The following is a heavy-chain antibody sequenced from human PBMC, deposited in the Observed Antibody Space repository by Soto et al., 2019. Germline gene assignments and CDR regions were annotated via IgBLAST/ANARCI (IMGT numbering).Heavy chain of an antibody. Sequence: SETLSLTCTVSGDTMSGYHWNWIRQPPGKGLEWIGYFHNSESTTYRSSLKSRVTISVDKSKKQSSLKLTSVTAADTAVYYCAREGRLHWFESWGQGTLVTVSS. CDR2: FHNSEST. V-gene: IGHV4-59*01. CDR1: GDTMSGYH. J-gene: IGHJ5*01. CDR3: AREGRLHWFES.